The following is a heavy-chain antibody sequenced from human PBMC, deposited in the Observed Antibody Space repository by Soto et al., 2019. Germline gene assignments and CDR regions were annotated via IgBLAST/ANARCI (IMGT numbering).Heavy chain of an antibody. CDR2: INSDGSST. CDR3: ARERYYDFWSGYYNHYGMDV. D-gene: IGHD3-3*01. Sequence: PGGSLRLSCAASGFTFSSYWMHWVRQAPGKGLVWVSRINSDGSSTSYADSVKGRSTISRDNAKNTLYLQMNSLRAEDTAVYYCARERYYDFWSGYYNHYGMDVWGQGTTVTVSS. J-gene: IGHJ6*02. V-gene: IGHV3-74*01. CDR1: GFTFSSYW.